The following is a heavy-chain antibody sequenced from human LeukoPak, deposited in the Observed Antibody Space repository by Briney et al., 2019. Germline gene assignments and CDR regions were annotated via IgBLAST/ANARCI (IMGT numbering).Heavy chain of an antibody. J-gene: IGHJ3*02. D-gene: IGHD3-22*01. CDR1: GGSFSGYY. CDR2: INHSGST. V-gene: IGHV4-34*01. CDR3: ARDFRNYYDSSGYYYGDAFDI. Sequence: SETLSLTCAVYGGSFSGYYWSWIRQPPGKGLEWIGEINHSGSTNYNPSLKSRVTISVDTSKNQFSLKLSSVTAADTAVYYCARDFRNYYDSSGYYYGDAFDIWGQGTMVTVSS.